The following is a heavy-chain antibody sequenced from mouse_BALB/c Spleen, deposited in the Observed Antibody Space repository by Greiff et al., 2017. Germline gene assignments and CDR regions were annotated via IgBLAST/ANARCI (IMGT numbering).Heavy chain of an antibody. D-gene: IGHD1-1*01. Sequence: QVQLKQSGAELAKPGASVKMSCKASGYTFTSYWMHWVKQRPGQGLEWIGYINPSTGYTEYNQKFKDKATLTADKSSSTAYMQLSSLTSEDSAVYYCARSITTVVATDYWGQGTTLTVSS. J-gene: IGHJ2*01. CDR1: GYTFTSYW. V-gene: IGHV1-7*01. CDR2: INPSTGYT. CDR3: ARSITTVVATDY.